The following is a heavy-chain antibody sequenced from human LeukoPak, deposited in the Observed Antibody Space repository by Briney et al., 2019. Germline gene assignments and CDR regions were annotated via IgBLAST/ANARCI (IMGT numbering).Heavy chain of an antibody. J-gene: IGHJ4*02. CDR2: ISGSGGST. V-gene: IGHV3-23*01. D-gene: IGHD3-22*01. CDR1: GFTFSSYA. CDR3: ATENYYDSSGYYDY. Sequence: GGSLRLSCAASGFTFSSYAMSWVRQAPGKGLEWVSAISGSGGSTYYADSVKGRFTISRDNSKNTLYLQMNSLRAEDTAVYYCATENYYDSSGYYDYWGQGTLVTVSS.